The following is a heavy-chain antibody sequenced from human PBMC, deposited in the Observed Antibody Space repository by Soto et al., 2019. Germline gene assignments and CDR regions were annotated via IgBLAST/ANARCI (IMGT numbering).Heavy chain of an antibody. CDR2: SKNKADSYTT. CDR1: GFTFSDHY. J-gene: IGHJ4*02. V-gene: IGHV3-72*01. CDR3: TVCGPGNDCMAA. Sequence: EVQLVESGGGLVQPGGSLRLSCAASGFTFSDHYMDWVRQAPGKGLEGVGRSKNKADSYTTEYAASVKGRFSISRDGSKNSLSHQMNTLKTEYTAVYHCTVCGPGNDCMAAWGQGILVTVSS. D-gene: IGHD5-12*01.